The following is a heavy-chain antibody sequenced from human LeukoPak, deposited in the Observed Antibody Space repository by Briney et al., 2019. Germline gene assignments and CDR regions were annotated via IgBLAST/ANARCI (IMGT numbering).Heavy chain of an antibody. Sequence: PSETLSLTCAVYGGSFSGYYWSWIRQPPGKGLECIGEINHSGSTNYNPSLKSRVTISVDTSKNQFSLKLSSVTAADTAVYYCASRANGYSSGWTRHWGQGTTVTVSS. CDR1: GGSFSGYY. CDR3: ASRANGYSSGWTRH. J-gene: IGHJ3*01. D-gene: IGHD6-19*01. CDR2: INHSGST. V-gene: IGHV4-34*01.